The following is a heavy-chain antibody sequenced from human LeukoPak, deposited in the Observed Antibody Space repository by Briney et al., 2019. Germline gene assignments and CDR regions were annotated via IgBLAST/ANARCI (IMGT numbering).Heavy chain of an antibody. CDR2: VSVCGCCT. CDR3: AKDQRGYGRIIDY. Sequence: GWSLRLSCAASGFTFSQYAMSWVRQAPGKGLDGVSSVSVCGCCTYYVDSVKGRFTISRDNSKNTLYLQMNSLRAEDTAVYYCAKDQRGYGRIIDYWGQGTLVTLSP. J-gene: IGHJ4*02. D-gene: IGHD3-10*01. V-gene: IGHV3-23*01. CDR1: GFTFSQYA.